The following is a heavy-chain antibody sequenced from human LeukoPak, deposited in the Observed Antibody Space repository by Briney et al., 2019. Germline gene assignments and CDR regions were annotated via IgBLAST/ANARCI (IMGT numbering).Heavy chain of an antibody. CDR3: AKDRSITMVRGANWFDP. Sequence: TGGSLRLSCAASGFTFSSYAMSWVRQAPGKGLEWVSAISGSGGSTYYADSVKGRSTISRDNSKNTLYLQMNSLRAEDTAVYYCAKDRSITMVRGANWFDPWGQGTLVTVSS. J-gene: IGHJ5*02. D-gene: IGHD3-10*01. CDR2: ISGSGGST. V-gene: IGHV3-23*01. CDR1: GFTFSSYA.